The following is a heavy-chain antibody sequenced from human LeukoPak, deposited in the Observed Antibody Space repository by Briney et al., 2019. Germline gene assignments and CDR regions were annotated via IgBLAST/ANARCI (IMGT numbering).Heavy chain of an antibody. CDR1: GDSISSYY. Sequence: SETLSLTCTVSGDSISSYYWSWIRQPPGMGLEWIGYIYTSGSTNYNPSLKSRVTISVDTSKNQFSLKLSSVTAADTAVYYCARAAGVGYCSSTSCYTFDYWGQGTLVTVST. J-gene: IGHJ4*02. V-gene: IGHV4-4*09. CDR3: ARAAGVGYCSSTSCYTFDY. D-gene: IGHD2-2*02. CDR2: IYTSGST.